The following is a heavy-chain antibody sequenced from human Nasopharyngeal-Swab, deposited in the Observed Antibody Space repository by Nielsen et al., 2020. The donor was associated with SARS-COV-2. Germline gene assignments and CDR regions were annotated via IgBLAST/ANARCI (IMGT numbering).Heavy chain of an antibody. CDR2: IYYSGST. CDR3: ARARITMIVVVNAFDI. CDR1: GGSISSGGYY. Sequence: SETLSLTCTVSGGSISSGGYYWSWIRQHPGKGLEWIGYIYYSGSTYYNPSLKSRVTISVDTSKNQFSLKLSSVTAADTAVYYCARARITMIVVVNAFDIWGQGTMVTVPS. D-gene: IGHD3-22*01. J-gene: IGHJ3*02. V-gene: IGHV4-31*03.